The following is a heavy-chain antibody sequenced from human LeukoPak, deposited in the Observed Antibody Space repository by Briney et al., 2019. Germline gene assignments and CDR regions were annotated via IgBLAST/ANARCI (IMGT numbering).Heavy chain of an antibody. V-gene: IGHV4-31*03. Sequence: SETLSLTCTVSGGSISSGGYHWSWIRQHPGKGLEWIGYIYYSGSTYYNPSLKSRVTISVDTSKNQFSLKLSSVTAADTAVYYCARVNSKTGPAYQLLNWFDPWGQGTLVTVSS. CDR3: ARVNSKTGPAYQLLNWFDP. J-gene: IGHJ5*02. CDR1: GGSISSGGYH. D-gene: IGHD2-2*01. CDR2: IYYSGST.